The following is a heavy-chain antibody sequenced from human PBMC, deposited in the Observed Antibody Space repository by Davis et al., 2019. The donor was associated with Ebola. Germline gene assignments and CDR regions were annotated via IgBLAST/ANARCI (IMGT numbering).Heavy chain of an antibody. J-gene: IGHJ4*02. CDR2: INPHNGNT. D-gene: IGHD1-1*01. Sequence: ASVKVSCKASGYTFTNYGITWVRQAPGQGLEWMGWINPHNGNTNYAQNVQGRVTMTTDTSTSTVYMEVGSLRSDDTAVYYCARAQFPTTSDHWAQGTLVTVSS. CDR1: GYTFTNYG. CDR3: ARAQFPTTSDH. V-gene: IGHV1-18*04.